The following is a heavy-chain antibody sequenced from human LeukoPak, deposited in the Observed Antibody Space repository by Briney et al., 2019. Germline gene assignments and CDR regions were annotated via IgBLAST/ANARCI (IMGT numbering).Heavy chain of an antibody. CDR1: GYTFTGYY. V-gene: IGHV1-2*02. Sequence: ASVKVSCKASGYTFTGYYMHWVRQAPGQGLEWMGWIDPNSGGTNYAQKFQGRVTMTRDTSISTAYMELSRLRSDDTAVYYCARGFITMVRGETFGPRYYYMDVWGKGTTVTISS. CDR3: ARGFITMVRGETFGPRYYYMDV. CDR2: IDPNSGGT. D-gene: IGHD3-10*01. J-gene: IGHJ6*03.